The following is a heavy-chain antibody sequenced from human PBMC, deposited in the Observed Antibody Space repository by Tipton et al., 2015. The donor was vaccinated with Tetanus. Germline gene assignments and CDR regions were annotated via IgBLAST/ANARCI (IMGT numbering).Heavy chain of an antibody. D-gene: IGHD2-15*01. CDR3: ATSGGGHCGAKCLINFFDP. J-gene: IGHJ5*02. Sequence: TLSLTCTVSGDSISGSSYYWGWIRQPPGKGLEWIGSFYYSGSTYYNPSLKSRVTISVDTSKNQFSLKLRPVTAADTAVYYCATSGGGHCGAKCLINFFDPWGQGTLVTVSS. CDR2: FYYSGST. CDR1: GDSISGSSYY. V-gene: IGHV4-39*01.